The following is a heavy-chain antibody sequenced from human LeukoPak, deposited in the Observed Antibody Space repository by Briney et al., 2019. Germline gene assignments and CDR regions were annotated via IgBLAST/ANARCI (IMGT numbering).Heavy chain of an antibody. D-gene: IGHD3-22*01. CDR3: ARGGPRAQGADSSGQYYFDY. Sequence: SETLSLXCAVYGGSFSGYYWSWIRLPPGKGLEWIGEINHSGSTNYNPSLKSRVTISVDTSKNQFSLKLSSVTAADTAVYYCARGGPRAQGADSSGQYYFDYWGQGTLVTVSS. V-gene: IGHV4-34*01. CDR1: GGSFSGYY. CDR2: INHSGST. J-gene: IGHJ4*02.